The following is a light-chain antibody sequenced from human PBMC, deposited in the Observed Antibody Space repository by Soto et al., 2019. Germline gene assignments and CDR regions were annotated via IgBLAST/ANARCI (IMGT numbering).Light chain of an antibody. CDR3: SSYAGSSSVV. CDR1: SSDVGGYNY. Sequence: QSALTQPPSASGSPGQSVTISCTGTSSDVGGYNYVSWYQQHPGKAPKLMIYEVSKRPSGVPDRFSGSKSGNTASLTVSGLQPEDEADYYCSSYAGSSSVVFGGGTKLTVL. CDR2: EVS. V-gene: IGLV2-8*01. J-gene: IGLJ2*01.